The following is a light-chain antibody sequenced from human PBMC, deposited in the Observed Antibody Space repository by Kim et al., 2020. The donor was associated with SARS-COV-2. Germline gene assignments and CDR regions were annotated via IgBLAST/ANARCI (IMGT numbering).Light chain of an antibody. J-gene: IGLJ3*02. CDR1: AGVVTIGNY. CDR2: YPR. V-gene: IGLV7-46*01. Sequence: PGGTVTHTCGSNAGVVTIGNYAIRIQQRPGKAPRTLIYYPRGKNSGTPARFSGSRLGGKAALTLSGAQPEDEAEYYCVLSYGGTRMFGGGTKLTVL. CDR3: VLSYGGTRM.